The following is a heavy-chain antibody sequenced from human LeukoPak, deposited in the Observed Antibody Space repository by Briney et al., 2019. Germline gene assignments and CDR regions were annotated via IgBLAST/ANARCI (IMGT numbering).Heavy chain of an antibody. J-gene: IGHJ2*01. D-gene: IGHD3-10*01. CDR2: IYYSGST. Sequence: SETLSLTCTLSGGSISSYYWSWIRQPPGKGLEWIGYIYYSGSTNYNPSLKSRVTISVDTSKNQFSLKLSSVTAADTAVYYCARLLLWFGESWYFDLWGRGTLVTVSS. CDR3: ARLLLWFGESWYFDL. V-gene: IGHV4-59*08. CDR1: GGSISSYY.